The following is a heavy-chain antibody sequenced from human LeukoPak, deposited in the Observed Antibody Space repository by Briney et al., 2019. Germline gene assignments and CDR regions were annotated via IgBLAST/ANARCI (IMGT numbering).Heavy chain of an antibody. V-gene: IGHV1-2*02. D-gene: IGHD4-17*01. CDR3: ARGDYDDSGDFRTLEY. J-gene: IGHJ4*02. CDR2: INPNSGGT. CDR1: GYTFTGYY. Sequence: GASVKVSCKASGYTFTGYYMHWVRQAPGQGLEWMGWINPNSGGTNYAQKFQGRVTMTRDTSISTAYMELSRLRSDDTAVYYCARGDYDDSGDFRTLEYWGQGTLVTVSS.